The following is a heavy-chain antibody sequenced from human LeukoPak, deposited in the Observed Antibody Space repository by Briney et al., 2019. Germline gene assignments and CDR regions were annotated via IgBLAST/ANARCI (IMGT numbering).Heavy chain of an antibody. CDR3: AREDGIKWELLGYFDY. V-gene: IGHV3-21*01. CDR2: ISSSSSYI. J-gene: IGHJ4*02. Sequence: VGSLRLSCAASGFTFSSYSMNWVRQAPGKGLEWVSSISSSSSYIYYADSVKGRFTISRDNAKNSLYLQMNSLRAEDTAVYYCAREDGIKWELLGYFDYWGQGTLVTVSS. CDR1: GFTFSSYS. D-gene: IGHD1-26*01.